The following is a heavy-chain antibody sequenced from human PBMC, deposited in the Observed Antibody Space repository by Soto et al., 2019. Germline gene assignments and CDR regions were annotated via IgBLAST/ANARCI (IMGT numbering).Heavy chain of an antibody. J-gene: IGHJ6*02. V-gene: IGHV4-34*01. Sequence: PSETLSLTCAVYGGSFSGYYWSWIRQPPGKGLEWIGEINHSGSTNYNPSLKSRVTISVDTSKNQFSLKLSSVTAADTAVYYCARGNAGYSYGEYYYSYYGMDVWGQGTTVT. CDR2: INHSGST. CDR1: GGSFSGYY. CDR3: ARGNAGYSYGEYYYSYYGMDV. D-gene: IGHD5-18*01.